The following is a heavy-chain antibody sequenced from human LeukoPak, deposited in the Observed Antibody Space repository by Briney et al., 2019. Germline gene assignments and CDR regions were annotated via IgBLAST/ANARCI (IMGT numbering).Heavy chain of an antibody. J-gene: IGHJ4*02. D-gene: IGHD3-22*01. Sequence: GASVKVSCKASGYTFNTYGITWVRQAPGQGLEWMGWISGYNGNTNYAQKLQGRVTMTTDTSTSTAYMELRSLRSDDTAVYYCARYYDSSGYYYFDYWGQGTLVTVSS. CDR3: ARYYDSSGYYYFDY. V-gene: IGHV1-18*01. CDR1: GYTFNTYG. CDR2: ISGYNGNT.